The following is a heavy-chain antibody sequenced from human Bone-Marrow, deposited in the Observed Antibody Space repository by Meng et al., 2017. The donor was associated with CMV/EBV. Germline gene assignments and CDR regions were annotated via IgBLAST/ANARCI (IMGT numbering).Heavy chain of an antibody. Sequence: GESLKISCAASGFTFSSYGMHWVRQAPGKGLEWVSVIYSGGSTYYADSVKGRFTISRDNSKNTLYLQMNSLRAEDTAVYYCARPTHWGQGTRVTGSS. CDR1: GFTFSSYG. CDR3: ARPTH. J-gene: IGHJ4*02. CDR2: IYSGGST. V-gene: IGHV3-NL1*01.